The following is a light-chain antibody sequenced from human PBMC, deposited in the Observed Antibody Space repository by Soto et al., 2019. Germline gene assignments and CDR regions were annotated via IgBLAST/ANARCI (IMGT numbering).Light chain of an antibody. CDR1: ESVSTN. CDR3: QQYGSSST. Sequence: EIEMTQSPATLSLAPGERFTLSFRASESVSTNLAWYQQKPGQAPRLLIYGASSRPTGIPDRFSGSGSGTDFTLTISRLEPEDFAVYYCQQYGSSSTFGQGTRLEVK. CDR2: GAS. J-gene: IGKJ5*01. V-gene: IGKV3-20*01.